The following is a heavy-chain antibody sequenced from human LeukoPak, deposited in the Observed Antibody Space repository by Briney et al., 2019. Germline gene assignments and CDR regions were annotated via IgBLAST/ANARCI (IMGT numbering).Heavy chain of an antibody. V-gene: IGHV4-59*01. CDR1: GGSINNYY. D-gene: IGHD4-17*01. CDR3: ARDSSTVTTRHFDY. CDR2: VYYTGST. J-gene: IGHJ4*02. Sequence: SETLSLTCTVSGGSINNYYWTWIGQPPGKGLECIGYVYYTGSTYYNPSLKSRVTISVDSSKNQFSLKLNSVTAADTAVYYFARDSSTVTTRHFDYWGQGTLVTVSS.